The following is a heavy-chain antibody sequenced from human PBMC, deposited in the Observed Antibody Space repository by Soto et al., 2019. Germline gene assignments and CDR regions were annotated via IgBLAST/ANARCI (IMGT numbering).Heavy chain of an antibody. CDR3: TKSADSAGWGVDF. CDR2: ISPGGDRI. D-gene: IGHD6-19*01. V-gene: IGHV3-48*02. CDR1: GFMFDSYA. Sequence: EVQLVESGGGLVQPGGSLRLSCVASGFMFDSYAMNWVRQAPGKGLEWVSYISPGGDRIYYAESLKGRITISRDNGRNSRSLQMNILSDEDTAVYYCTKSADSAGWGVDFWGQGTLVTVSS. J-gene: IGHJ4*02.